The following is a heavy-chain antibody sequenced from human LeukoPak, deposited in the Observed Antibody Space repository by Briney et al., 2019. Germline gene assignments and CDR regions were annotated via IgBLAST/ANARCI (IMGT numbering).Heavy chain of an antibody. CDR2: IYYNGST. CDR1: GGSISSYY. CDR3: ARQSRGIAVAGLDY. Sequence: SETLSLTCIVSGGSISSYYWTWIRQPPGKGLEWIGYIYYNGSTYYNPSLKSRVTISVDTSKNQFSLKLNSVTAADTAVYYCARQSRGIAVAGLDYWGQGILVTVSS. J-gene: IGHJ4*02. V-gene: IGHV4-59*08. D-gene: IGHD6-19*01.